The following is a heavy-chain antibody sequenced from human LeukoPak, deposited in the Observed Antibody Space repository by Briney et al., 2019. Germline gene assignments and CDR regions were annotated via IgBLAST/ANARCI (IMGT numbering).Heavy chain of an antibody. D-gene: IGHD3-10*01. V-gene: IGHV1-18*01. CDR2: ISAYNGNT. J-gene: IGHJ4*02. CDR1: GYTFTSYG. CDR3: ASGLLWFGELLYEGLDY. Sequence: GASVKVSCKASGYTFTSYGISWVRQAPGQGLEWMGWISAYNGNTNYAQKLQGRVTMTTDTSTSTAYMELRSLRSDDTAVYYCASGLLWFGELLYEGLDYWGQGTLVTVSS.